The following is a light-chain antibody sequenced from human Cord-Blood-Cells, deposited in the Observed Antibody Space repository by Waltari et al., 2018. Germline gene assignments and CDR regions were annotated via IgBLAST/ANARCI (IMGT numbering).Light chain of an antibody. CDR1: SGSIASNY. CDR3: QSYDSSNHWV. Sequence: NFMLTQPHSVSESPGKTVTISCTRSSGSIASNYVQWYQQRPGSSPPTVIYEDNQRPSGVPVRFSGSIDSSSNSASLTISGLKTEDEADYYCQSYDSSNHWVFGGGTKLTVL. V-gene: IGLV6-57*01. J-gene: IGLJ3*02. CDR2: EDN.